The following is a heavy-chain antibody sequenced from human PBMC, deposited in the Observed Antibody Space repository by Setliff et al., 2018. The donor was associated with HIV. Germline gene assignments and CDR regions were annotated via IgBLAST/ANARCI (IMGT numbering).Heavy chain of an antibody. V-gene: IGHV1-3*01. CDR3: ARGRGLYSSGYYIDY. CDR2: INVVTVNT. Sequence: ASVKVSCKASGYTFTNYVMHWVRQAPGQRPEWMGWINVVTVNTKYSLKLQGRVTITRDTSATAVYMELRSLRSEDTAVYYCARGRGLYSSGYYIDYWGQGTLVTVSS. D-gene: IGHD6-19*01. J-gene: IGHJ4*02. CDR1: GYTFTNYV.